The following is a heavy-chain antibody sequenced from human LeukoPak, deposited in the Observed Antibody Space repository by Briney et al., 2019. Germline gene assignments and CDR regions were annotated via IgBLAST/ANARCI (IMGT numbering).Heavy chain of an antibody. J-gene: IGHJ3*02. CDR1: GGSISSGDYY. CDR2: IYSGST. Sequence: SQTLSLTCSVSGGSISSGDYYWSWIRQPPGKGLEWIGYIYSGSTYYNPSLKSRVTISVDTSKNQFSLKLSSVTAADTAVYYCARYYDSSGYYPSKAFDIWGQGTMVTVSS. V-gene: IGHV4-30-4*01. D-gene: IGHD3-22*01. CDR3: ARYYDSSGYYPSKAFDI.